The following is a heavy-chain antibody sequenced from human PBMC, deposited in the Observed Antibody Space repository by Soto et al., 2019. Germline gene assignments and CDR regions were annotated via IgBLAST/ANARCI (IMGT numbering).Heavy chain of an antibody. V-gene: IGHV1-69*01. D-gene: IGHD3-3*01. CDR3: AREDFDSEIYYGMDV. J-gene: IGHJ6*02. CDR1: GGTFSSYA. Sequence: QVQLVQSGSSVKKPGSSVKVSCKASGGTFSSYAISWVRQAPGQGLGWMGGIIPIFNATPYAQKFQGRVTITPDESTSTAYMELSSLRSEDTAVYYCAREDFDSEIYYGMDVWGQGTTVTVSS. CDR2: IIPIFNAT.